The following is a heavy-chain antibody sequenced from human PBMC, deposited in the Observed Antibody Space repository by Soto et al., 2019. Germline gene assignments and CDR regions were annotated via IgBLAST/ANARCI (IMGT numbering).Heavy chain of an antibody. CDR3: ARASRYCSGGSCHYFDY. CDR1: GGSISSSSYY. CDR2: IYYSGST. V-gene: IGHV4-39*01. Sequence: QLQLQESGPGLVKPSETLSLTCTVSGGSISSSSYYWGWIRQPPGKGLEWIGSIYYSGSTYYNPSLKSRVTISVDTSKNQFSLKLSSVTAAHTAVYYCARASRYCSGGSCHYFDYWGQGTLVTVSS. D-gene: IGHD2-15*01. J-gene: IGHJ4*02.